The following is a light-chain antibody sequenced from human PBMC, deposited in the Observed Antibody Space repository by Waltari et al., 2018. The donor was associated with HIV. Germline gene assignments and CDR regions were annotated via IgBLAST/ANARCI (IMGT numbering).Light chain of an antibody. CDR1: ALPKKY. CDR3: YSTDITSHQRV. Sequence: SYELTQPPSVSVSPGQTARITCSGAALPKKYAYWYQQRSGQAPGLVIYEDSKRPSGIPERFSGSSSGTMVTLTISGAQVEDEADYYCYSTDITSHQRVFGGGTKLTVL. J-gene: IGLJ3*02. V-gene: IGLV3-10*01. CDR2: EDS.